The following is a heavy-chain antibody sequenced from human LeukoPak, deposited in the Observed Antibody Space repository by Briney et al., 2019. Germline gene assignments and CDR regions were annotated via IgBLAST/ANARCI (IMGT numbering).Heavy chain of an antibody. Sequence: PGGSLRLSCIASGFTFSDYWMHWVRQAPGKGPVWVSRIISDGSSVSYVDSVKGRFTISRDNSKNTLYLQMNSLRAKDTAVYYCARERSSGYYFDYWGQGTLVTVSS. J-gene: IGHJ4*02. V-gene: IGHV3-74*01. D-gene: IGHD3-22*01. CDR3: ARERSSGYYFDY. CDR2: IISDGSSV. CDR1: GFTFSDYW.